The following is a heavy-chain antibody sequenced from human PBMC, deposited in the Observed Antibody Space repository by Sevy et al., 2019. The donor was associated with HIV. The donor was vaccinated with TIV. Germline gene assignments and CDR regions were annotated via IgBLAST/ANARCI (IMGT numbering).Heavy chain of an antibody. CDR3: ARDFPYGDYIDY. D-gene: IGHD4-17*01. V-gene: IGHV3-11*01. CDR2: VSSSGSTI. CDR1: GFTFSDYY. Sequence: GGSLRLSCAASGFTFSDYYMSWIRQAPEKGLEWVSYVSSSGSTIDYADSVKGRFTISRDNVKNSLYLQMNSLRAEDTAVYYCARDFPYGDYIDYWGQGTLVTVSS. J-gene: IGHJ4*02.